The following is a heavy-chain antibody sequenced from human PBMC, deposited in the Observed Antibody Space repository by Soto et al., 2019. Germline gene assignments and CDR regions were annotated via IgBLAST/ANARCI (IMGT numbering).Heavy chain of an antibody. Sequence: GRIKQPPGKGLEWIGSISHSGSTYYHTSLKSRVTISVDTSKNQFSLKLSSGTAADTVLYYCARTTAYVNGSALLVQGTLV. CDR2: ISHSGST. D-gene: IGHD1-1*01. J-gene: IGHJ5*02. V-gene: IGHV4-38-2*01. CDR3: ARTTAYVNGSAL.